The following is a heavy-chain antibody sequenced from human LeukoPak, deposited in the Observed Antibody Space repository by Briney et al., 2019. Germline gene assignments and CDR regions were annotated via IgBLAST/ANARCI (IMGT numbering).Heavy chain of an antibody. CDR2: IIPIFGTA. CDR1: GGTFSSYA. CDR3: ARVGELLWGDGVYWFDP. Sequence: ASVKVSCKASGGTFSSYAISWVRQAPGQGLEWMGGIIPIFGTANYAQKFQGRVTITADESTSTAYMELSSLRSEDTAVYYCARVGELLWGDGVYWFDPWGQGTLVTVSS. D-gene: IGHD3-10*01. J-gene: IGHJ5*02. V-gene: IGHV1-69*13.